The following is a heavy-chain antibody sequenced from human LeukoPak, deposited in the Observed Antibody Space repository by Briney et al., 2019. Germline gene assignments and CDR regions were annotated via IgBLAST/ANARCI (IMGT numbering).Heavy chain of an antibody. CDR2: IIPIFGTA. CDR3: ARGSWELPHFDY. Sequence: SVKVSCKASGGTFSSYAISWVRQAPGQGLEWMGGIIPIFGTANYAQKFQGRVTITADESTSTAYMELSSLRSEDTAVYYCARGSWELPHFDYWGQGTLVTASS. V-gene: IGHV1-69*13. J-gene: IGHJ4*02. D-gene: IGHD1-26*01. CDR1: GGTFSSYA.